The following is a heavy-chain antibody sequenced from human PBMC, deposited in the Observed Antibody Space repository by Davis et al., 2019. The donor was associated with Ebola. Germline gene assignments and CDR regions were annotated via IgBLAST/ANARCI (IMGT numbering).Heavy chain of an antibody. CDR1: GYTFITYY. D-gene: IGHD6-19*01. CDR2: INPSGDNT. CDR3: VQSNWFDP. J-gene: IGHJ5*02. Sequence: ASVKVSCKSSGYTFITYYMHWVRQAPGQGLEWMGVINPSGDNTSYAQKFQGRVTMTRDTSTSTVYMELSSLRSEDTAVYYCVQSNWFDPWGQGTLVTVSS. V-gene: IGHV1-46*01.